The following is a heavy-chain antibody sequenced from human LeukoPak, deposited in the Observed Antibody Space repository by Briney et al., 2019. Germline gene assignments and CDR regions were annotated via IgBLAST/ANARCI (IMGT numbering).Heavy chain of an antibody. J-gene: IGHJ4*02. Sequence: SETLSLTCTVSGGSISSYYWNWIRQPPGKGLEWIGYIYYSGSTNYNPSLKSRVTISVDTSKNQFSLKLSSVTAADTAVYYCARAYGSGSYYGFDYWGQGTLVTVSS. V-gene: IGHV4-59*01. CDR3: ARAYGSGSYYGFDY. D-gene: IGHD3-10*01. CDR2: IYYSGST. CDR1: GGSISSYY.